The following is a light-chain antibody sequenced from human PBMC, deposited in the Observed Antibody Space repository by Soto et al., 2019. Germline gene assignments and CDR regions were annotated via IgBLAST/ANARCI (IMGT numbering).Light chain of an antibody. J-gene: IGKJ4*01. CDR1: QGISSF. CDR3: QQLNSYPLT. V-gene: IGKV1-9*01. CDR2: AAS. Sequence: DIQLTQSPSFLSASVGDRVTTTCRASQGISSFLAWYQQKPGKAPKLLIYAASTLQSGVPSRFSGSGSGTEFTLTVSSLQPEDFATYFCQQLNSYPLTFGGGTKVEI.